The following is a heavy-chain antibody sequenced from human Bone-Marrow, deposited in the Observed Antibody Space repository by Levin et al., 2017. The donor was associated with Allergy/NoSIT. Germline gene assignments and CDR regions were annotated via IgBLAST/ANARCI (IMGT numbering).Heavy chain of an antibody. CDR3: ARGTTVTSLHLLGLGFGAMDV. CDR1: GFTFSSYG. J-gene: IGHJ6*02. Sequence: GGSLRLSCAASGFTFSSYGMHWVRQAPGKGLEWVAVIWYDGSNKYYADSVKGRFTISRDNSKNTLYLQMNSLRAEDTAVYYCARGTTVTSLHLLGLGFGAMDVWGQGTTVTVSS. V-gene: IGHV3-33*01. D-gene: IGHD4-17*01. CDR2: IWYDGSNK.